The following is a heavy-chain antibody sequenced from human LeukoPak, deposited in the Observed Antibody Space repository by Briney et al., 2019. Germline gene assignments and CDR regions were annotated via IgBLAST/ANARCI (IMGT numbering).Heavy chain of an antibody. Sequence: GSLRLSCAASGFTFSSYSMNWVRQAPGKGLEWIGYIYYSGSTNYNPSLKSRVTISVDTSKNQFSLKLSSVTAADTAVYYCARDTRRMVRGGGFDPWGQGTLVTVSS. CDR3: ARDTRRMVRGGGFDP. CDR1: GFTFSSYS. CDR2: IYYSGST. V-gene: IGHV4-59*01. J-gene: IGHJ5*02. D-gene: IGHD3-10*01.